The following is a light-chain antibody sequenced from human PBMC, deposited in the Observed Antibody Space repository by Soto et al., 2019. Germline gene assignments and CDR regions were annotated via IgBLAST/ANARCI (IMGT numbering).Light chain of an antibody. V-gene: IGKV1-17*03. CDR2: AAS. Sequence: DIQMTQSPSAMSASVGDRVTITCRASQDISNYLAWFQQTPGKVPKRLIYAASTLQSGVPPRFSGSGSGTEITLTISSLQSEDFATYYCVQHRSYPWTFGQGTKVEIK. CDR1: QDISNY. J-gene: IGKJ1*01. CDR3: VQHRSYPWT.